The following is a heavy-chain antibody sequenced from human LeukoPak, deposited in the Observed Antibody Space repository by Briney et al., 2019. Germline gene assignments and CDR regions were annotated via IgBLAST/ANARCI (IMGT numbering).Heavy chain of an antibody. CDR1: GFTFSSYA. V-gene: IGHV3-23*01. Sequence: SGGSLRLSCTASGFTFSSYAMNWVRQAPGKGLDWVSVITNGGTTYYADSVKGRFTIPRDNSKSTLFLQMNSLRAEDTATYYCTKDLSALQWAGDETTVTEGYWGQGTLVTVSS. CDR2: ITNGGTT. J-gene: IGHJ4*02. CDR3: TKDLSALQWAGDETTVTEGY. D-gene: IGHD4-17*01.